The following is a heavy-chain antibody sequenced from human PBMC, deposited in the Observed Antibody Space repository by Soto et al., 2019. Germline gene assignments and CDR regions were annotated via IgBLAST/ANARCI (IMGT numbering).Heavy chain of an antibody. J-gene: IGHJ4*02. CDR2: ISYDGSNK. V-gene: IGHV3-30*19. CDR3: ARVYYDSSGYTDY. CDR1: GFTFSSYG. D-gene: IGHD3-22*01. Sequence: GGSLRLSCAASGFTFSSYGMHWVRQAPGKGLEWVAVISYDGSNKYYADSVKGRFTISRDNSKNTLYLQMNSLRAEDTAVYYCARVYYDSSGYTDYWGQGTLVTVSS.